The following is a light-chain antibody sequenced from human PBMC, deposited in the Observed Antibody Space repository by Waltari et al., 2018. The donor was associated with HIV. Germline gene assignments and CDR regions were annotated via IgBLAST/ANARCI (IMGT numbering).Light chain of an antibody. J-gene: IGKJ3*01. Sequence: IVLTQSPGTLSVSPGERATLSCRASQTVSRAYLAWYQKKPGHAPRRRIYGASCRATGIPDRFSGSGSGTDFTFTISRLGPEDFAVYYCQQYDSSPPVFTFGPGTKVDIK. CDR3: QQYDSSPPVFT. CDR1: QTVSRAY. CDR2: GAS. V-gene: IGKV3-20*01.